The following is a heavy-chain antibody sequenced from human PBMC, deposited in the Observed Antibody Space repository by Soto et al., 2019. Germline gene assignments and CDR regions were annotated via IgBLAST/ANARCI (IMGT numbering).Heavy chain of an antibody. CDR3: ATDAIRNRVRGKGWFDP. CDR1: GGTFSSYA. D-gene: IGHD3-10*01. V-gene: IGHV1-69*13. CDR2: IIPIFGTA. J-gene: IGHJ5*02. Sequence: ASVKVSCKASGGTFSSYAISWVRQAPGQGLEWMGGIIPIFGTANYAQKFQGRVTITADESTSTAYMELSSLRSEDTAGYYCATDAIRNRVRGKGWFDPWGQGTLVTVSS.